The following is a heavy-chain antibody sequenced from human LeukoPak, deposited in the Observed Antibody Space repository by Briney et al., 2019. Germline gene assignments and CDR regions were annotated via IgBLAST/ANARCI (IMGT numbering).Heavy chain of an antibody. Sequence: GGSLTLSCAASGFSVSSNYMSWVRQAPGKGLEWVSVIYSGGSTYYADSVKGRFTISRDSSKNTLYLQMNSLRAEDTAVYYCARDYDSSGYHYWYFDLWGRGTLVTVSS. CDR1: GFSVSSNY. D-gene: IGHD3-22*01. CDR2: IYSGGST. CDR3: ARDYDSSGYHYWYFDL. J-gene: IGHJ2*01. V-gene: IGHV3-53*01.